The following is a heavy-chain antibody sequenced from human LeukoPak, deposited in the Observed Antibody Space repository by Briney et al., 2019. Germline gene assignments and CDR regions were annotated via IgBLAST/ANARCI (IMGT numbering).Heavy chain of an antibody. D-gene: IGHD4/OR15-4a*01. J-gene: IGHJ2*01. Sequence: GGSLRLSCAASGFTFSSYAMHWVRQAPGKGLEWVAVISYDGSNKYYADSVKGRFTISRDHAKNTLYLQMNSLRAEDTAVYYCARETMVSREWYFDLWGRGTLVTVAS. CDR3: ARETMVSREWYFDL. CDR2: ISYDGSNK. CDR1: GFTFSSYA. V-gene: IGHV3-30-3*01.